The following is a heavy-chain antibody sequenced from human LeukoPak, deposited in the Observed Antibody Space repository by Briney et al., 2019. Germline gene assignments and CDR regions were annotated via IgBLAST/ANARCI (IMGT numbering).Heavy chain of an antibody. CDR2: IYYSGST. CDR3: ARVRDYGDYVDYFDY. CDR1: GYSIRSGYY. Sequence: PSETLSLTCTVSGYSIRSGYYWSWIRQPPGKGLEWIGYIYYSGSTNYNPSLKSRVTISVDTSKNQFSLELSSVTAADTAVYYCARVRDYGDYVDYFDYWGQGTLVTVSS. D-gene: IGHD4-17*01. J-gene: IGHJ4*02. V-gene: IGHV4-61*01.